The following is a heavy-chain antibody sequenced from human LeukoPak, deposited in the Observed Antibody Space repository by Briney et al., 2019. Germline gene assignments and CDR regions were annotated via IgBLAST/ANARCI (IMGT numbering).Heavy chain of an antibody. J-gene: IGHJ6*02. CDR2: ISSSGSTI. Sequence: GGSLRLSCAASGFTFSDYYMSWIRQAPGKGLEWVSYISSSGSTIYYADSVKGRFTISRDNAKNSQYLQMNSLRAEDTAVYYCARDGYYGSGSYYPSRYGMDVWGQGTTVTVSS. CDR3: ARDGYYGSGSYYPSRYGMDV. D-gene: IGHD3-10*01. CDR1: GFTFSDYY. V-gene: IGHV3-11*01.